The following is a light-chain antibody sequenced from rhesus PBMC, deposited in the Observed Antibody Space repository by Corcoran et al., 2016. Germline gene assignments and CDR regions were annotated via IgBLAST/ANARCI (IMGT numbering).Light chain of an antibody. CDR2: RTS. V-gene: IGKV3-42*01. CDR3: QQGNSIPYS. J-gene: IGKJ2*01. CDR1: SSVSTS. Sequence: EIVLTQSPTSMAVSQGERVTISCTASSSVSTSYLHWYQQKPGFPPMLLVYRTSSLASGVPARFSGSGSGTSYTLTISSMEAEDAANYYCQQGNSIPYSFGQGTKVEIK.